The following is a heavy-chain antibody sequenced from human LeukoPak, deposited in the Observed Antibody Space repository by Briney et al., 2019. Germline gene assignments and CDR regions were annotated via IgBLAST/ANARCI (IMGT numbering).Heavy chain of an antibody. D-gene: IGHD6-19*01. V-gene: IGHV3-64*01. Sequence: PGGSLRLSCAASGFICISYSMHWVRQAPGKGLESVSAISSNGGSTYYANSVRGRFTISRDNSKNTLYLQMGSLRAEDLAVYYCARKGVPGTTDYWGQGTLVTVSS. J-gene: IGHJ4*02. CDR3: ARKGVPGTTDY. CDR1: GFICISYS. CDR2: ISSNGGST.